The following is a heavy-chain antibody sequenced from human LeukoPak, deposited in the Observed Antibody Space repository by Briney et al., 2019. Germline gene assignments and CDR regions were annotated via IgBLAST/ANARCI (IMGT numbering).Heavy chain of an antibody. V-gene: IGHV3-23*01. CDR3: AKEGMAVAGTEFDY. CDR1: GFTISSYA. CDR2: ISGSGGST. J-gene: IGHJ4*02. Sequence: GGSLRLSCAASGFTISSYAMSWVRQAPGKGLEWVSAISGSGGSTYYADSVKGRFPTSSDNSKNTLYLQMNSLRAEDTAVYYCAKEGMAVAGTEFDYWGQGTLVTVSS. D-gene: IGHD6-19*01.